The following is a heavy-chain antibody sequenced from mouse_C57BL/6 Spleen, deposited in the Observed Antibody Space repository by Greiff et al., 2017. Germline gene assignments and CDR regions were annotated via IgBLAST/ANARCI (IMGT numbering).Heavy chain of an antibody. V-gene: IGHV1-82*01. Sequence: QLQQSGPELVKPGASVKISCKASGYAFSSSWMNWVKQRPGKGLEWIGRIYPGDGDTNYNGKFKGKATLTADKSSSTAYMQLSSLTSEDSAVYFCARSMGGYYEEGFDYWGQGTTLTVSS. CDR3: ARSMGGYYEEGFDY. D-gene: IGHD2-3*01. J-gene: IGHJ2*01. CDR2: IYPGDGDT. CDR1: GYAFSSSW.